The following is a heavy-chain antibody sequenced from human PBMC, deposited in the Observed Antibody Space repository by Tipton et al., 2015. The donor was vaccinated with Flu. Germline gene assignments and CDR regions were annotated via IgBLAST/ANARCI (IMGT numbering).Heavy chain of an antibody. Sequence: VKPSETLSLTCTVSGGSISNYYWSWIRQPAGKGLEWIGRIYSSGSTNYNPSLKSRVTMSVDTSRNQFSLRLTSVTAADTAVYYCAKGPYSGDWYRFNYWGQGTLVTVSS. J-gene: IGHJ4*02. CDR3: AKGPYSGDWYRFNY. D-gene: IGHD6-19*01. CDR2: IYSSGST. V-gene: IGHV4-4*07. CDR1: GGSISNYY.